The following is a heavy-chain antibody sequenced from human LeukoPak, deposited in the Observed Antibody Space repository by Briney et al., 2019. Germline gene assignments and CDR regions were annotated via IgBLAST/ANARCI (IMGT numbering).Heavy chain of an antibody. CDR1: GFTFSSYG. Sequence: GGSLRLSCAASGFTFSSYGMHWVRQAPGKGLEWVAVIWYDGSNKYYADSVKGRFTISRDNSKNTLYLQMNSLRAEDTAMYYCARDGLRYCSGGSCSRTFDPWGQGTLVTVSS. D-gene: IGHD2-15*01. J-gene: IGHJ5*02. CDR2: IWYDGSNK. CDR3: ARDGLRYCSGGSCSRTFDP. V-gene: IGHV3-33*01.